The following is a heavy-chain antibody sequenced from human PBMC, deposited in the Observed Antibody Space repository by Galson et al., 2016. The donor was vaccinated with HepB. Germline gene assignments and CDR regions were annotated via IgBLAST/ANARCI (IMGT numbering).Heavy chain of an antibody. D-gene: IGHD6-19*01. Sequence: SLRLSCAASGFTFSSYAMSWVRQAPGKGLEWVSSTSGSGGSTYYADSVKGRFSISRDNSRNTLYLQMNSLRDEDTAVYYCAKDTVYTSGWGAFDSWGQGTLVTVSS. CDR2: TSGSGGST. V-gene: IGHV3-23*01. CDR1: GFTFSSYA. J-gene: IGHJ4*02. CDR3: AKDTVYTSGWGAFDS.